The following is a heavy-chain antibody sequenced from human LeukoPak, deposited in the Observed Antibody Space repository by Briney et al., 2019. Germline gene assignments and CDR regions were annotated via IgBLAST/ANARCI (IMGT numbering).Heavy chain of an antibody. J-gene: IGHJ2*01. Sequence: SETLSLTCTVSGGSISTFYWSWVRQRPGKGLEWIGYIYYSGSTNYNPSLKSRVTISVDTSKNQFSLKLSFVTAADTAVYYCARQRYFDLWGRGTLVTVSS. CDR1: GGSISTFY. V-gene: IGHV4-59*08. CDR3: ARQRYFDL. CDR2: IYYSGST.